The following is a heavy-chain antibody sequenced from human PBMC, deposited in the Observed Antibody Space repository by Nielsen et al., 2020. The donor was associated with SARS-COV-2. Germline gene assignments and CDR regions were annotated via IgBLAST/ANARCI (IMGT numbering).Heavy chain of an antibody. V-gene: IGHV4-4*02. D-gene: IGHD3-22*01. CDR2: IYHSGST. Sequence: SETPSLTCAVSGGSISSSNWWSWVRQPPGKGLEWIGEIYHSGSTNYNPSLKSRVTISVDKSKNQFSLKLSSVTAADTAVYYCAREPYYYDSSGPDYYYYGMDVWGQGTTVTVSS. CDR1: GGSISSSNW. J-gene: IGHJ6*02. CDR3: AREPYYYDSSGPDYYYYGMDV.